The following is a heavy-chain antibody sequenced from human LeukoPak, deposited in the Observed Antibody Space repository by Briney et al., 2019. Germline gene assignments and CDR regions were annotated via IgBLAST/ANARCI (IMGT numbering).Heavy chain of an antibody. CDR3: ARRYCSSTSCYYFDY. CDR2: INANRGGT. D-gene: IGHD2-2*01. J-gene: IGHJ4*02. V-gene: IGHV1-2*02. Sequence: ASLKVSCKASGYTFTDYYMHWVRQAPGQGLEWMVWINANRGGTNYAQRFQGRVTMTRDTSITTAYMGLSRLKSDDTAVYYCARRYCSSTSCYYFDYWGQGTLVTVSS. CDR1: GYTFTDYY.